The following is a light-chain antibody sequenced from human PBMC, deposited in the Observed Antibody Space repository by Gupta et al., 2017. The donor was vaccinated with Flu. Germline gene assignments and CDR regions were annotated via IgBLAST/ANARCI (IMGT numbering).Light chain of an antibody. Sequence: QSALTQPASVSGSPGHSITISCTGTSSDVGNSDYVSWYQQDPGKAPKLLIYDVSNRPSGVSSRFSCSKSGTKASPTITVLQAEDEADDYCNSHTSNTTFVVFGTGTKLTVL. J-gene: IGLJ1*01. CDR3: NSHTSNTTFVV. CDR1: SSDVGNSDY. CDR2: DVS. V-gene: IGLV2-14*01.